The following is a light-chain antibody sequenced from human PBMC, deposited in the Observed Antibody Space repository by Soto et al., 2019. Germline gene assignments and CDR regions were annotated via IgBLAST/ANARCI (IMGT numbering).Light chain of an antibody. Sequence: LTQPASVSGSPGQSITISCTGTSSDVGGYNYVSWYQHHPGKAPKLIIYDVTNRPSGVSNPFSGSKSGNTASLTISGLQPEDDADYYCSSYTTSNTRQIVFGTGTNVTVL. V-gene: IGLV2-14*03. CDR1: SSDVGGYNY. CDR3: SSYTTSNTRQIV. J-gene: IGLJ1*01. CDR2: DVT.